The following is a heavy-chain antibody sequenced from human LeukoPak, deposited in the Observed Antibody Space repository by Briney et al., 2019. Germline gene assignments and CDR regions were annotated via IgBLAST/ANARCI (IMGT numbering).Heavy chain of an antibody. Sequence: GGSLRLSCAASGFSFSSHAMNWVRQTPGKGLEWVSSITGSGGRTSYADSVKGRFSISRDNSKNTVYLQTNSLRGEGTAVYYCAKDDYGGFAFDVWGQGTMVTVSS. CDR3: AKDDYGGFAFDV. CDR1: GFSFSSHA. J-gene: IGHJ3*01. D-gene: IGHD4/OR15-4a*01. CDR2: ITGSGGRT. V-gene: IGHV3-23*01.